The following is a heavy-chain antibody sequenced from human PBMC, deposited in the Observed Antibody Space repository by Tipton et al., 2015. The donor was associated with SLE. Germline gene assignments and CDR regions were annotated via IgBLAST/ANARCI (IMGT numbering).Heavy chain of an antibody. Sequence: SLRLSCAASGFTFSSYRMNWVRQAPGRGLEWVSYISTSGSTIYYADSVKGRFTISRDNAKSSLYLQMNSLRAEDTAIYYCARGVSGTSGYWGQGTLVTVSS. CDR3: ARGVSGTSGY. J-gene: IGHJ4*02. V-gene: IGHV3-48*03. CDR2: ISTSGSTI. D-gene: IGHD1-7*01. CDR1: GFTFSSYR.